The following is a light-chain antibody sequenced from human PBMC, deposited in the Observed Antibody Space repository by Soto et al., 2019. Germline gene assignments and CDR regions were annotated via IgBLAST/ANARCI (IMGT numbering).Light chain of an antibody. V-gene: IGLV2-14*01. CDR3: SSYTSSNTLV. J-gene: IGLJ2*01. CDR2: EVS. Sequence: QSALTQPASVSGSPGQSITISCTGTSSDVGAYNYVSWYQQHPGKAPKLMIFEVSDRPSGVSNRFSGSKSGNTASLTISGLQAEDEADYYCSSYTSSNTLVFGGGTQRTVL. CDR1: SSDVGAYNY.